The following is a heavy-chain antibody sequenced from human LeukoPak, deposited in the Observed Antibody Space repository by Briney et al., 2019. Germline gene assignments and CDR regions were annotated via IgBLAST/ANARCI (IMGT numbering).Heavy chain of an antibody. CDR2: ISSSGSTI. V-gene: IGHV3-48*03. CDR1: GFTFSSYE. J-gene: IGHJ4*02. Sequence: PGGSLRLSCAASGFTFSSYEMNWVRQAPGKGLEWVSYISSSGSTIYYADSVKGRFTISRDNSKNTLYLQMNSLRAEDTAVYYCANLIAAAANWGQGTLVTVSS. D-gene: IGHD6-13*01. CDR3: ANLIAAAAN.